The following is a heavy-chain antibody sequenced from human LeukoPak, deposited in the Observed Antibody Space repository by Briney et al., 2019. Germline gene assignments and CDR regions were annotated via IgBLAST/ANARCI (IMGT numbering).Heavy chain of an antibody. CDR3: ARELTMIVVVMVYDAFDI. V-gene: IGHV3-30*01. D-gene: IGHD3-22*01. CDR2: ISYDGSNK. Sequence: GGSLRLSCAASGFTFRSYAMHWVRQAPGKGLEGVAVISYDGSNKYYADSVKGRFTISRDNSKNTLYLQTNSLRAEDTAVYYCARELTMIVVVMVYDAFDIWAKGQWSPSLQ. J-gene: IGHJ3*02. CDR1: GFTFRSYA.